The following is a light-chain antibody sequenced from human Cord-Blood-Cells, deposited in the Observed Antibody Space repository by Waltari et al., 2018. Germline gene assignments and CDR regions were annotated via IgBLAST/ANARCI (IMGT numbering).Light chain of an antibody. Sequence: EIVMTQSPATLSVSPGERATLSCRASQSVSSNLAWYQQKPGQAPRLLIYGASTRATGIPARFSGSGSWTEFTLTISSLQSEDFAVYYCQQYNNWWTLGQGTKVEIK. J-gene: IGKJ1*01. CDR2: GAS. CDR3: QQYNNWWT. V-gene: IGKV3-15*01. CDR1: QSVSSN.